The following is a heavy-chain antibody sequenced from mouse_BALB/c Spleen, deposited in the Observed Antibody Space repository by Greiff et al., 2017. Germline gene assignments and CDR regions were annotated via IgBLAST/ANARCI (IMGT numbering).Heavy chain of an antibody. CDR2: IYPGNGDT. J-gene: IGHJ4*01. Sequence: QPGAELVKPGASVKMSCKASGYTFTSYNMHWVKQTPGQGLEWIGAIYPGNGDTSYNQKFKGKATLTADKSSSTAYMQLSSLTSEDSAVYYCARHYYGSSYAMDYWGQGTSVTVSS. V-gene: IGHV1-12*01. CDR1: GYTFTSYN. CDR3: ARHYYGSSYAMDY. D-gene: IGHD1-1*01.